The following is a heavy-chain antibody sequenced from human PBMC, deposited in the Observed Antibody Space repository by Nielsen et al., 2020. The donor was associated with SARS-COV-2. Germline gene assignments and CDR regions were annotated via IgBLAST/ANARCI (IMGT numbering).Heavy chain of an antibody. CDR2: ISYDGSNK. Sequence: LKISCAASGFTFSSYGMHWVRQAPGKGLEWVAVISYDGSNKYYADSVKGRFTISRDNSKNTLYLQMNSLRAEDTAVYYCAKDQFLSDYYGMDVWGQGTTVTVSS. J-gene: IGHJ6*02. CDR1: GFTFSSYG. V-gene: IGHV3-30*18. CDR3: AKDQFLSDYYGMDV.